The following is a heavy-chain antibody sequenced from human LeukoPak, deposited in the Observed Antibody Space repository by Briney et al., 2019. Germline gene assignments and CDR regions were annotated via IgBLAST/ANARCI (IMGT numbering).Heavy chain of an antibody. Sequence: GGSLRLSCVASGFMFNNYWMSWVRQAPGKGLEWVACIKEDGSEKYYVDSVKGRFTISRDNAKNSLYLQMKSLGAEDTAVYYRATHYRGGGQGTLVIASS. D-gene: IGHD3-10*01. CDR1: GFMFNNYW. CDR2: IKEDGSEK. V-gene: IGHV3-7*01. CDR3: ATHYRG. J-gene: IGHJ4*02.